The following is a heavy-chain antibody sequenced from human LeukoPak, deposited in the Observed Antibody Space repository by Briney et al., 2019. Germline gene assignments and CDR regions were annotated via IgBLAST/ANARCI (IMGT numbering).Heavy chain of an antibody. CDR1: GFTFSSYS. D-gene: IGHD5-12*01. J-gene: IGHJ5*02. CDR2: ISSNSSTI. V-gene: IGHV3-48*02. CDR3: ARGDIVATLPRGWFDP. Sequence: GGSLRLSCAASGFTFSSYSMNWVRQAPGKGLEWVSYISSNSSTIYYADSVKGRFTISRDNAKNSLYLQMNRLRDEDTAVYYCARGDIVATLPRGWFDPWGQGTLVTVSS.